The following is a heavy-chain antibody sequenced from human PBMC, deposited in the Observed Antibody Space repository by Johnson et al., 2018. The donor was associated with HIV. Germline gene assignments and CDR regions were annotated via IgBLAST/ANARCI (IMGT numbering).Heavy chain of an antibody. D-gene: IGHD6-6*01. V-gene: IGHV3-30-3*01. CDR3: AKAVAARPQGNDGAFDI. J-gene: IGHJ3*02. CDR1: EFIFSSYS. Sequence: QVQLVESGGGVVQPGRSLRLSCAASEFIFSSYSMHWVRQAPGKGLEWVASISYDGSNKYYADSVKGRFTISRDNSKNTLYLQMNSLRAEDTAVYYCAKAVAARPQGNDGAFDIGGQGTMVTVSS. CDR2: ISYDGSNK.